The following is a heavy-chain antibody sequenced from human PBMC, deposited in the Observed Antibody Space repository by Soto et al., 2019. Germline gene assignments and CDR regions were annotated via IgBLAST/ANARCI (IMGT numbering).Heavy chain of an antibody. J-gene: IGHJ5*02. V-gene: IGHV4-39*02. D-gene: IGHD2-2*01. CDR1: GGSINYNSYY. Sequence: SETLSLTCSVSGGSINYNSYYWGRIRQPPGKGLEWVGGIFLYWTTYYSPSLKDRVTISVDTSKNSFSLNLTSVTAADTAVYFCARLVVVAPVANAWGQGTLVTVSS. CDR2: IFLYWTT. CDR3: ARLVVVAPVANA.